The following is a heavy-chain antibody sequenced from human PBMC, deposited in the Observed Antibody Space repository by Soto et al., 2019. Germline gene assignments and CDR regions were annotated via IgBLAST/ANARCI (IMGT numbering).Heavy chain of an antibody. CDR2: ISGSGGST. D-gene: IGHD1-26*01. CDR1: GFTFSSYA. V-gene: IGHV3-23*01. J-gene: IGHJ4*02. CDR3: TRLVEQKSGYSDY. Sequence: PGGSLRLSCAASGFTFSSYAMSWVRQAPGKGLEWVSAISGSGGSTYYADSVKGRFTISRGNSKNTAYLQMNSLKTEDTAVYYCTRLVEQKSGYSDYWGQGTLVTVSS.